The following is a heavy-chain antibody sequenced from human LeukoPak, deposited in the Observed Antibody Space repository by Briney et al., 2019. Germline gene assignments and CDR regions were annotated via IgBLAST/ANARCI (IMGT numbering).Heavy chain of an antibody. J-gene: IGHJ6*02. V-gene: IGHV3-48*04. Sequence: GGSLRLSCAASGLTFSSYSMSWVRQAPGKGLDWVSYISSSGSNIYYADSVKGRFTISRDNAKNSLYLQMNSLRAEDTAVYYCARGFDCSSTSCSCMDVWGQGTTVTVSS. CDR1: GLTFSSYS. D-gene: IGHD2-2*01. CDR2: ISSSGSNI. CDR3: ARGFDCSSTSCSCMDV.